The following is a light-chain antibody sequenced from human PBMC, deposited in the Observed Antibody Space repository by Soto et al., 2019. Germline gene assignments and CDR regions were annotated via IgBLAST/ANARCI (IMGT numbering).Light chain of an antibody. CDR3: QQRADWPIT. J-gene: IGKJ3*01. V-gene: IGKV3D-20*02. CDR1: QSVSRSY. CDR2: GAS. Sequence: EIVLTQSPGTLSLSPGERATLSCRASQSVSRSYLAWYQQKAGQAPRLLIYGASSRATGIPDRFSGSGSGTDFTLTISSLEPEDFALYYCQQRADWPITFGPGTKVDIK.